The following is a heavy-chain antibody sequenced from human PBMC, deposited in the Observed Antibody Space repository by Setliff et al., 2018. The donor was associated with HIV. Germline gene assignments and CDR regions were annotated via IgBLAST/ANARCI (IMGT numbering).Heavy chain of an antibody. CDR1: GGSISNYY. D-gene: IGHD3-10*01. CDR3: ARGNYYASGLDY. Sequence: SETLSLTCTVSGGSISNYYWSWIRQPAGKGLEWIGHIYTSGSTNYNPSLKSRVTISVDTSKNQFSLKLSSVTAADTATYYCARGNYYASGLDYWGQGTLVTVSS. CDR2: IYTSGST. J-gene: IGHJ4*02. V-gene: IGHV4-4*07.